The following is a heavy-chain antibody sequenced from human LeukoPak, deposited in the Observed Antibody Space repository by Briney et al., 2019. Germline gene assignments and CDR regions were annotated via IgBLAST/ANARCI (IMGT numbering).Heavy chain of an antibody. V-gene: IGHV5-51*01. J-gene: IGHJ6*02. CDR3: ARSIAVAGYYYYGMDV. D-gene: IGHD6-19*01. Sequence: GESLKISCKGSGYSFTSYWIGWVRQMPGKGLEWMGIIYPGDSDTRYSPSFQGQVTISADKSISTAYLQWSSLKASDTAMYYCARSIAVAGYYYYGMDVWAKGPRSPSP. CDR1: GYSFTSYW. CDR2: IYPGDSDT.